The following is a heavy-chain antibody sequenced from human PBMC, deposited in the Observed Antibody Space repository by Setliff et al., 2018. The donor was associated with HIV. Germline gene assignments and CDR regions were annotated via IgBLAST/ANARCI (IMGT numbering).Heavy chain of an antibody. D-gene: IGHD3-16*01. Sequence: PGGSLRLSCTVSGFKFDDYWMHWIRRSPGKGPVWVSRINGDGSSTSYADSVKGRFTISRDNSRNRLYLQMNSLRAEDTAVYFCAKAFGGYPNPIEYPQHWGHGTLVTVSS. CDR2: INGDGSST. V-gene: IGHV3-74*01. CDR1: GFKFDDYW. J-gene: IGHJ1*01. CDR3: AKAFGGYPNPIEYPQH.